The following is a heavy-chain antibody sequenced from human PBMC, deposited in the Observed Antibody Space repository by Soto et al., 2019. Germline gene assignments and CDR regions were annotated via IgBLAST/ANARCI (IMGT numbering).Heavy chain of an antibody. CDR3: ANHGGFDI. J-gene: IGHJ3*02. CDR2: ISGSGDYP. CDR1: GFTFSTSG. V-gene: IGHV3-23*01. D-gene: IGHD4-17*01. Sequence: EVQLLESGGGLVQPGGSLRLSCAASGFTFSTSGMSWVRQAPGKGLEWVSSISGSGDYPNYADSVKGRFTISRDNSKNTLYLQINSLTAEDTAVYYCANHGGFDIWGQGTMVAVSS.